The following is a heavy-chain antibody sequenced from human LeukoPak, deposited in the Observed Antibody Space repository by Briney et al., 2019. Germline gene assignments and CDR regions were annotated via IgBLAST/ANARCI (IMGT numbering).Heavy chain of an antibody. CDR3: AKETYFYDSSESDVGY. CDR2: ISGSGGST. CDR1: GFTFSGYA. V-gene: IGHV3-23*01. J-gene: IGHJ4*02. Sequence: GGSLRLSCATSGFTFSGYAMSWVRQAPGKGLEWVSTISGSGGSTYYAGSVKGRFTISRDNSKTTLYLQMNTLRADDTAVYYCAKETYFYDSSESDVGYWGQGTLVTVSS. D-gene: IGHD3-22*01.